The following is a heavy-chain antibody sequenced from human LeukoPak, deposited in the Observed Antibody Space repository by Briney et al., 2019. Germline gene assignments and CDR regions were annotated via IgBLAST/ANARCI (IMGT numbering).Heavy chain of an antibody. CDR1: EFTFGDYA. J-gene: IGHJ4*02. Sequence: SGGSLRLSCTASEFTFGDYAMSWVRQAPGKGLEWVGFIRSKAYGGTTEYAASVKGRFTISRDDSKSIAYLQMNSLKTEDTAVYYCTRVNVLLWFGELFFDYWGQGTLVTVSS. CDR2: IRSKAYGGTT. CDR3: TRVNVLLWFGELFFDY. V-gene: IGHV3-49*04. D-gene: IGHD3-10*01.